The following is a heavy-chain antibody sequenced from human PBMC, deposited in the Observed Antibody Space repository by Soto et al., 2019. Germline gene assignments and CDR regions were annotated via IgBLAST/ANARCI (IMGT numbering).Heavy chain of an antibody. Sequence: SETLSLTCTVSGGSISSYYWTWIRQPPGKGLEWIGYIYYSGSTNYNPSLKSRVTISVDTSKNQFSLKLSSVTAADTAVYYCARGLSTFYYYYYMDVWGKGTTVTVS. D-gene: IGHD3-16*01. CDR1: GGSISSYY. V-gene: IGHV4-59*01. CDR2: IYYSGST. CDR3: ARGLSTFYYYYYMDV. J-gene: IGHJ6*03.